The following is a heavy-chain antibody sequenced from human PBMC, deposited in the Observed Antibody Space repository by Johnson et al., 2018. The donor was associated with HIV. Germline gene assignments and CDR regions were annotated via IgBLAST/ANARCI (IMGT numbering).Heavy chain of an antibody. CDR2: IYSGGST. D-gene: IGHD2-8*02. Sequence: VQLVESGGGLVQPGGSLRLSCAASGFTVSSNYMTWVRQAPGKGLEWVSVIYSGGSTYYADSVKGRFTISRDNSKTTLYLQMNSLRAEDTAVYYCARAGTGGSYALDFWGQGTMVTVSA. CDR1: GFTVSSNY. V-gene: IGHV3-66*01. CDR3: ARAGTGGSYALDF. J-gene: IGHJ3*01.